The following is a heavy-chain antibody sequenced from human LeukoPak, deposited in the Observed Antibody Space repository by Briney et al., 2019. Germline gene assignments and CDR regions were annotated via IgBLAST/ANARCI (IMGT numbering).Heavy chain of an antibody. CDR3: IGADSSSRDDYYYGMDV. D-gene: IGHD6-13*01. J-gene: IGHJ6*02. V-gene: IGHV4-31*03. CDR2: IYYSGST. Sequence: SETLSLTCTVSGGSISSGGYYWSWIRQHPGKGLEWIGYIYYSGSTYYNPSLKSRVTISVDTSKNQFSLKLSSATAADTAVYYCIGADSSSRDDYYYGMDVWGQGTTVTVSS. CDR1: GGSISSGGYY.